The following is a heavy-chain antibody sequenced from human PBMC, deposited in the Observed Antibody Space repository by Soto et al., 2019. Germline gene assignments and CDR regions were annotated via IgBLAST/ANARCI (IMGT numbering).Heavy chain of an antibody. V-gene: IGHV4-61*08. J-gene: IGHJ3*02. CDR1: GGSISSGGYY. Sequence: SETLSLTCTVSGGSISSGGYYWSWIRQHPGTGLAWIGHIYYSGSTNYNPSLKSRVTISVDTSKNQFSLKLSSVTAADTAVYYCARQQWLVLNAFDIWGQGTMVTVSS. D-gene: IGHD6-19*01. CDR3: ARQQWLVLNAFDI. CDR2: IYYSGST.